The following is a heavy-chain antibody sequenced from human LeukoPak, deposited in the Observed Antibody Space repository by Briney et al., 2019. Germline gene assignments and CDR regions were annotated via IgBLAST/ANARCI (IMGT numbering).Heavy chain of an antibody. V-gene: IGHV3-21*01. J-gene: IGHJ4*02. D-gene: IGHD6-6*01. CDR1: GFTFSGYS. Sequence: PGGSLRLSCAASGFTFSGYSMNWVRQAPGKGLEWVSSISSSSSYIYYADSVKGRFTISRDNAKNSLYLQMNSLRAEDTAVYYCARAFSSSSSGFDYWGQGTLVTVSS. CDR2: ISSSSSYI. CDR3: ARAFSSSSSGFDY.